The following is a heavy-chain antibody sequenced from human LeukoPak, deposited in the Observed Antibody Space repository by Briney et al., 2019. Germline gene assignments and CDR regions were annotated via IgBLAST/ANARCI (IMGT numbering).Heavy chain of an antibody. Sequence: PGRSLRLPCAASGFTFSSYGMHWVRQAPGKGLEWVAVIWYDGSNKYYADSVKGRFTISRDNSKNTLYLQMNSLRAEDTAVYYCARDQRPQQLVRAISYYYGMDVWGQGTTVTVSS. D-gene: IGHD6-13*01. V-gene: IGHV3-33*01. CDR1: GFTFSSYG. J-gene: IGHJ6*02. CDR2: IWYDGSNK. CDR3: ARDQRPQQLVRAISYYYGMDV.